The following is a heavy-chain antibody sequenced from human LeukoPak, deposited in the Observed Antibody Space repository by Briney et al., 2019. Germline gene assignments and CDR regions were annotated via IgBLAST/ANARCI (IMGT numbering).Heavy chain of an antibody. V-gene: IGHV3-53*01. J-gene: IGHJ4*02. Sequence: GGSLRLSCAASGFIVSSNYMSWVRQAPGKGLEWVSVIYSGGSTYYADSVKGRFTISRDNSKNTLYLQMNSLRAEDTAVYYCARDRSSGWYHYWGQGTLVTVSS. CDR2: IYSGGST. CDR1: GFIVSSNY. CDR3: ARDRSSGWYHY. D-gene: IGHD6-19*01.